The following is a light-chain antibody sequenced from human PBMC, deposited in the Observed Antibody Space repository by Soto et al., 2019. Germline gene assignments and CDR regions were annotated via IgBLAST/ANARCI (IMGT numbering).Light chain of an antibody. J-gene: IGKJ4*01. V-gene: IGKV1-39*01. CDR2: GTS. CDR3: QQSYSTPLT. CDR1: QSISSY. Sequence: DIQMTQSPSSLSASVGDRVTITCRARQSISSYLNWYQQKPGKAPKLLIYGTSSLQSGVPSGFSGSGSGTDFTLTISSLQPEDIATYYCQQSYSTPLTFGGGTKVEIK.